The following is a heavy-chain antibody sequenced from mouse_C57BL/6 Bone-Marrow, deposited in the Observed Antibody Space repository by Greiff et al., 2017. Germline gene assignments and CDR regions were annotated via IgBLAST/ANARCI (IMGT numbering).Heavy chain of an antibody. V-gene: IGHV1-81*01. CDR1: GYTFTSYG. CDR3: ATIYDGYYLFAY. Sequence: VQLQQSGAELARPGASVKLSCKASGYTFTSYGISWVKQRTGQGLEWIGEIYPRSGNTYYNEKFKGKATLTADKSSSTAYMELRSLTSEDSAVYFWATIYDGYYLFAYWGQGTLVTVSA. CDR2: IYPRSGNT. D-gene: IGHD2-3*01. J-gene: IGHJ3*01.